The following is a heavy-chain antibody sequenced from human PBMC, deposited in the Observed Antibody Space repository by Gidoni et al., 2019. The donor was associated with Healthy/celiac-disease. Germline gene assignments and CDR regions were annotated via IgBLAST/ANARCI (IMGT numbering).Heavy chain of an antibody. J-gene: IGHJ5*02. CDR1: GGSISSGGYY. Sequence: QVQLQESGPGLVKHSQTMSLNCPVSGGSISSGGYYWSWIRQHPGKGLEWIGYIYYSGSTYYNPSLKSRVTISVDTSKNQFSLKLSSVTAADTAVYYCARGRIVGATNWFDPWGQGTLVTVSS. V-gene: IGHV4-31*03. CDR3: ARGRIVGATNWFDP. CDR2: IYYSGST. D-gene: IGHD1-26*01.